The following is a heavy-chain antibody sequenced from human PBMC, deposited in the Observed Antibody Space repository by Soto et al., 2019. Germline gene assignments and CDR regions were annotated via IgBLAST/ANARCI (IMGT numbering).Heavy chain of an antibody. V-gene: IGHV3-72*01. CDR2: TKNRSQRYTI. D-gene: IGHD6-6*01. J-gene: IGHJ4*02. CDR3: TCWIAARCS. CDR1: GFTLSDHY. Sequence: EVQLVESGGDLVQPGGSLRLSCAASGFTLSDHYMDWVRQAPGKGLEWVARTKNRSQRYTIEYAASVKGRFTISRDDSKNSLFLQMNSLKCDDTAVYYCTCWIAARCSWGQGTLVTGAS.